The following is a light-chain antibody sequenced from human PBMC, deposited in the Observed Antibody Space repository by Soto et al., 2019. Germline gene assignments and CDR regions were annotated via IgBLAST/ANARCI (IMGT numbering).Light chain of an antibody. V-gene: IGKV2-30*01. CDR2: QVS. CDR1: QSLVYSDGDTY. CDR3: QQYHTYSRT. Sequence: VMMAQSPLSLPVTLGQPASISCSSSQSLVYSDGDTYLSWFQQRPGQSPRRLLSQVSNRDSGVPSRFGGSGSGTEFTLTIGSLQPDDFATYFCQQYHTYSRTFGQGTKVDI. J-gene: IGKJ1*01.